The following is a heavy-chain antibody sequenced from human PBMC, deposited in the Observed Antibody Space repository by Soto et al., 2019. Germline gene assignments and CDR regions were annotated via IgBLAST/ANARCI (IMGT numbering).Heavy chain of an antibody. CDR2: TSSDGSKE. J-gene: IGHJ4*02. V-gene: IGHV3-30*04. Sequence: QVQMVESGGGVVQPGKSLRLSCAASGFTLSSFAMHWVRQAPGKGLEWVAVTSSDGSKEYYADSVKGRFTISRDNSKNQLYLEMNSLRADDTAVFYCARAEYTSGWYFMGIDYWGQGTLVTVSS. CDR3: ARAEYTSGWYFMGIDY. CDR1: GFTLSSFA. D-gene: IGHD6-19*01.